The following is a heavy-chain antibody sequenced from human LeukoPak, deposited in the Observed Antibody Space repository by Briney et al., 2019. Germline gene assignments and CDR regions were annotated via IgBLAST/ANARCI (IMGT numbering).Heavy chain of an antibody. CDR2: IYSSGST. J-gene: IGHJ4*02. Sequence: SETLSLTCSVSGGSSNSYYWSWIRQSGGKGLEWIGRIYSSGSTVYNPSLNSRLTMSIDTSKNQFSLTLKSVTATDTAVYYCARVKASSTSWTFDQWGQGALVTVSS. V-gene: IGHV4-4*07. D-gene: IGHD2-2*01. CDR1: GGSSNSYY. CDR3: ARVKASSTSWTFDQ.